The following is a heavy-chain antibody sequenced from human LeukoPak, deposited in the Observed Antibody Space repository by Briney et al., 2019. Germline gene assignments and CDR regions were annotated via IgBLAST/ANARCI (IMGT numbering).Heavy chain of an antibody. CDR1: GYTFTGYY. V-gene: IGHV1-2*06. CDR3: ARVLRTDDAFDI. J-gene: IGHJ3*02. CDR2: INPNSGGT. Sequence: ASVKVSCKASGYTFTGYYMHWVRQAPGQGLEWMGRINPNSGGTNYAQKFQGRVTMTRDTSISTAYMELCGLRSDDTAVYYCARVLRTDDAFDIWGQGTMVTVSS. D-gene: IGHD3-3*01.